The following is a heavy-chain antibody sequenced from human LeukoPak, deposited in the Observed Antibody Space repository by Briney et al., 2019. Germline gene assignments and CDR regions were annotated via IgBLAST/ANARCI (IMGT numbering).Heavy chain of an antibody. J-gene: IGHJ4*02. CDR3: ARVSGSGPYTWDF. D-gene: IGHD2-15*01. Sequence: GGTLRLSCAASGFTFSDHYMDWVRQPPGKGLEWVGRTRGKAHSYNTKYAPSVKGRFTVSRDDSKNSLFLQMNSLKAEDTAVYYCARVSGSGPYTWDFWGQGTLVTVSS. V-gene: IGHV3-72*01. CDR1: GFTFSDHY. CDR2: TRGKAHSYNT.